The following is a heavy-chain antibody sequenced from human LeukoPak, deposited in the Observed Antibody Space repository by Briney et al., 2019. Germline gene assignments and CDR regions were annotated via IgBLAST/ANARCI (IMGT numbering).Heavy chain of an antibody. CDR2: ISYDGGNK. CDR3: ARDKGYYYDSSGYGY. V-gene: IGHV3-30*03. CDR1: GFTFSSYG. D-gene: IGHD3-22*01. Sequence: GRSLRLSCAASGFTFSSYGMHWVRQAPGKGLEWVAVISYDGGNKYYADSVKGRFTISRDNSKNTLYLQMNSLRAEDTAVYYCARDKGYYYDSSGYGYWGQGTLVTVSS. J-gene: IGHJ4*02.